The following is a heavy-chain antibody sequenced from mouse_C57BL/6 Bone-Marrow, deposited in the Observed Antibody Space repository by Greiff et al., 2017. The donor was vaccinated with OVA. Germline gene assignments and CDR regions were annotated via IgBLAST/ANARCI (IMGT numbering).Heavy chain of an antibody. CDR2: IDPSDSYT. CDR1: GYTFTSYW. D-gene: IGHD1-1*01. V-gene: IGHV1-69*01. CDR3: AKTTVVAHWYFDV. J-gene: IGHJ1*03. Sequence: QVQLQQPGAELVMPGASVKLSCKASGYTFTSYWMHWVKQRPGQGLEWIGEIDPSDSYTNYNQKFTGKSTLTVDKSSSTAYMQLSSLTAEDSAVYYCAKTTVVAHWYFDVWGTGTTVTVSS.